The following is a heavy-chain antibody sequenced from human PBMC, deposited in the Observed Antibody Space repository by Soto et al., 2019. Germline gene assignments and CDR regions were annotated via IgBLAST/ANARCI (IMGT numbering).Heavy chain of an antibody. D-gene: IGHD3-10*01. J-gene: IGHJ4*02. CDR1: GVSISNSSYY. CDR2: IYYSGIT. CDR3: ARDLGRGVLDY. V-gene: IGHV4-39*07. Sequence: PSETLSLTCTVSGVSISNSSYYWGWIRRPPGKGLEWIGTIYYSGITYYNPSLKSRVTISVDTSKNQFSLKLSSVTAADTAVYYCARDLGRGVLDYWGQGTLVTVSS.